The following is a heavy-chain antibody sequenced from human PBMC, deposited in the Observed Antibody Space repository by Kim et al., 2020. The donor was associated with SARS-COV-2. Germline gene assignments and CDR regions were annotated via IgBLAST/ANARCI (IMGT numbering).Heavy chain of an antibody. V-gene: IGHV1-3*01. J-gene: IGHJ4*02. CDR1: GYTFTSYA. CDR3: ARDYLDYYDSSGADY. D-gene: IGHD3-22*01. Sequence: ASVKVSCKASGYTFTSYAMHWVRQAPGQRLEWMGWINAGNGNTKYSQKFQGRVTITRDTSASTAYMELSSLRSEDTAVYYCARDYLDYYDSSGADYWGQGTLVTVSS. CDR2: INAGNGNT.